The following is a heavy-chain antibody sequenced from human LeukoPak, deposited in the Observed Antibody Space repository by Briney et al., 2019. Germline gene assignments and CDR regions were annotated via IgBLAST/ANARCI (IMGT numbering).Heavy chain of an antibody. V-gene: IGHV3-23*01. Sequence: GGSLRLSCVASGFTFSSYAMTWVRQAPGKGLEWVSAISGSGGSTYYADSVKGRFTISRDNSKNTLYLQMNSLRAEDTAVYYCAKESIIYYYDSSGHPPDYWGRGTLVTVSS. CDR3: AKESIIYYYDSSGHPPDY. CDR2: ISGSGGST. J-gene: IGHJ4*02. D-gene: IGHD3-22*01. CDR1: GFTFSSYA.